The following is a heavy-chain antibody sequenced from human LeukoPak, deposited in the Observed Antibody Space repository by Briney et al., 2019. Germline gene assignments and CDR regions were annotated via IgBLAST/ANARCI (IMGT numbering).Heavy chain of an antibody. D-gene: IGHD6-19*01. J-gene: IGHJ6*02. Sequence: PGGSLRLSCAASGFTFSSYAMSWVRQAPGKGLEWVSAISGSGGSTYYADSVKGRFTISRDNAKNSLYLQMNNLRAEDTAVYYCARGIAVAGYYYYGMDVWGQGTTVTVSS. CDR2: ISGSGGST. V-gene: IGHV3-23*01. CDR3: ARGIAVAGYYYYGMDV. CDR1: GFTFSSYA.